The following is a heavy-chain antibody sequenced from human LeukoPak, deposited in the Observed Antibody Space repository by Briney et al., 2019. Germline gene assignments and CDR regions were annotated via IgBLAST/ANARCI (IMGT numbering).Heavy chain of an antibody. CDR3: ARGLTYYDLWSGSNGFDP. V-gene: IGHV1-69*01. D-gene: IGHD3-3*01. CDR1: GGTFSSYA. CDR2: IIPIFGTA. J-gene: IGHJ5*02. Sequence: SVKVSCKASGGTFSSYAISWVRQAPGQGLEWMGGIIPIFGTANYAQKFQGRVTITADESTSTAYMELSSLRSEDTAVYYCARGLTYYDLWSGSNGFDPWGQGTLVTVSS.